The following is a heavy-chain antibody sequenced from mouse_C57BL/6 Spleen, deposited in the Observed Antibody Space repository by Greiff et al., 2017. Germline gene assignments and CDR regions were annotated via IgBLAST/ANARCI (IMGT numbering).Heavy chain of an antibody. V-gene: IGHV1-64*01. Sequence: QVQLQQPGAELVKPGASVKLSCKASGYTFTSYWMHWVKQRPGQGLEWIGMIHPNSGSTNYNEKFKSKATLTVDKSSSTAYMQLSSLTSEDSAVYYCAGEFSNLAYTVERYFDVWGTGTTVTVSS. CDR3: AGEFSNLAYTVERYFDV. J-gene: IGHJ1*03. D-gene: IGHD1-1*01. CDR1: GYTFTSYW. CDR2: IHPNSGST.